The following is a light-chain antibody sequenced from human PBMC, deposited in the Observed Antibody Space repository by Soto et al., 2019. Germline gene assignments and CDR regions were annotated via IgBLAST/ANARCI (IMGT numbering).Light chain of an antibody. CDR1: QSVRSS. J-gene: IGKJ4*02. CDR2: DAS. V-gene: IGKV3-11*01. Sequence: EKEWKNYASSLCVYLGGRGIITCLATQSVRSSLDWYLQQPGQAPRLLIYDASKWATGIPARFSGSGSETDFNLTICSLEPKYSAVYYCEQPSNWAGTSGGGTKVDIK. CDR3: EQPSNWAGT.